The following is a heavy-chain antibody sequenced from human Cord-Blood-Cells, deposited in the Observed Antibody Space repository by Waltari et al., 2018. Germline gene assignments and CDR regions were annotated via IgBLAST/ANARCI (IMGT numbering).Heavy chain of an antibody. CDR2: FDPEDGET. D-gene: IGHD6-19*01. CDR3: ATEGYSSGWYDY. Sequence: QVQLVQSEAEVKKPGASVKVSCKVSGSTLTDLYMHWVRQAPGKGLEWMGGFDPEDGETIYAQKFQGRVTMTEDTSTDTAYMELSSLRSEDTAVYYCATEGYSSGWYDYWGQGTLVTVSS. V-gene: IGHV1-24*01. CDR1: GSTLTDLY. J-gene: IGHJ4*02.